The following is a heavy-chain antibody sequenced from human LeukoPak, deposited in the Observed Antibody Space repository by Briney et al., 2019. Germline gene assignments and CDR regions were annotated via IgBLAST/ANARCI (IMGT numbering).Heavy chain of an antibody. J-gene: IGHJ4*02. CDR3: VGGYYFDY. CDR2: ILDSGETT. V-gene: IGHV3-48*01. D-gene: IGHD3-16*01. CDR1: GFTFTTYS. Sequence: GGSLRLSCAASGFTFTTYSMKWVRQAPGKGLEWVSHILDSGETTYYADSVKGRFTISRDNAKNSLYLQMNSLRAEDTAVYYCVGGYYFDYWGQGTLVTVSS.